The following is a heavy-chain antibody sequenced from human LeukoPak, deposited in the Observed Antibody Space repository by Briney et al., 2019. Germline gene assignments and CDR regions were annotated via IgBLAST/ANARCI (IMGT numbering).Heavy chain of an antibody. D-gene: IGHD3-10*01. J-gene: IGHJ6*03. Sequence: SETLSLTCAVYGGSLSGYYWSWIRQSPGKGLEWIGEINHSGSTNYNPSLKSRVTISVDTSKNQLSLKLSAVTAADTAVYYCASVRRGFGESSKYYSYYYMDVWGNGTTVPIS. CDR1: GGSLSGYY. V-gene: IGHV4-34*01. CDR2: INHSGST. CDR3: ASVRRGFGESSKYYSYYYMDV.